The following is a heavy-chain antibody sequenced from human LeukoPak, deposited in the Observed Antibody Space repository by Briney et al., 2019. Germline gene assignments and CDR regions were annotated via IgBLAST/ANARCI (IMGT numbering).Heavy chain of an antibody. CDR2: INPSGGST. CDR3: ARDLTYYYDSSGYDAFDI. Sequence: ASVKVSCKASGYTFTSYYMHWVRQAPGQGLEWMGIINPSGGSTSYAQKFQGRVTMTRDTSTSTVYMELSSLRSEDTAAYYCARDLTYYYDSSGYDAFDIWGQGTMVTVSS. V-gene: IGHV1-46*01. D-gene: IGHD3-22*01. J-gene: IGHJ3*02. CDR1: GYTFTSYY.